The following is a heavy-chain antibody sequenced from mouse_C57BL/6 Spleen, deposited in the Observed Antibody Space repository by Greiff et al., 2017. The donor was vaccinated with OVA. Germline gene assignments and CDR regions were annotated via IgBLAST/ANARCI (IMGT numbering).Heavy chain of an antibody. CDR3: ARRGYYGSSGVFFDY. CDR1: GYTFTSYW. D-gene: IGHD1-1*01. V-gene: IGHV1-52*01. Sequence: VQLQQPGAELVRPGSSVKLSCKASGYTFTSYWMHWVKQRPIQGLEWIGNIDPSDSETHYNQKFKDKATLTVDKSSSTAYMQLSSLTSEDSAVYYGARRGYYGSSGVFFDYWGQGTTLTVSS. CDR2: IDPSDSET. J-gene: IGHJ2*01.